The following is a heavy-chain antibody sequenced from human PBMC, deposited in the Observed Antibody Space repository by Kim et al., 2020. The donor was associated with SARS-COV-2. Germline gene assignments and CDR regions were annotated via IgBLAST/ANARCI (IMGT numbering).Heavy chain of an antibody. CDR1: GNTLSELS. D-gene: IGHD3-22*01. CDR3: ATLSYNRFYDKSDYRLNWFDP. V-gene: IGHV1-24*01. CDR2: FDPEAGET. J-gene: IGHJ5*02. Sequence: SVKVSCKVSGNTLSELSIHWVRQTPGKGLEWMGGFDPEAGETIYAQNLQGRLTMTEDTSTDTAYMELSSLRSEDTAVYYCATLSYNRFYDKSDYRLNWFDPWGQGTLVTVSS.